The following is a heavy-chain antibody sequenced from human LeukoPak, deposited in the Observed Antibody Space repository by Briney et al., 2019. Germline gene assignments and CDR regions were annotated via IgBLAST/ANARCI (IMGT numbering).Heavy chain of an antibody. Sequence: ASVKVSCKASGYTFTVHYLHWVRQAPGQGPEWMGWFNPNSGDANYAQRFQGRVTMTRVTSISTAYMEMKGLTIDDTAVYYCARHEETCSGGFCFLDYFDPWGQGTLVTVSS. CDR1: GYTFTVHY. J-gene: IGHJ4*02. CDR3: ARHEETCSGGFCFLDYFDP. CDR2: FNPNSGDA. V-gene: IGHV1-2*02. D-gene: IGHD2-15*01.